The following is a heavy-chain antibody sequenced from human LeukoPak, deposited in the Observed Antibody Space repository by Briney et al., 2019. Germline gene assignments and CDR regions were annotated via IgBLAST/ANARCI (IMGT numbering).Heavy chain of an antibody. J-gene: IGHJ6*02. D-gene: IGHD3-10*01. V-gene: IGHV3-7*01. CDR3: ARDRWFGELNYYYGMDV. CDR2: IKQDGSEK. CDR1: GFTFSSYW. Sequence: PGGSLRLSCAASGFTFSSYWMSWVRQAPGKGLEWVANIKQDGSEKYYVDSVKGRFTISRDNAKNSLYLQMNSLRAEDTAVYYCARDRWFGELNYYYGMDVWGQGTTVTVSS.